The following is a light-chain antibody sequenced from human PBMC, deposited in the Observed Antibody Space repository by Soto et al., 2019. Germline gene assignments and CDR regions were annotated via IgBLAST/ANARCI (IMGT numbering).Light chain of an antibody. V-gene: IGKV1-5*01. J-gene: IGKJ1*01. CDR1: QSLSGW. CDR2: DAS. CDR3: QQYNSYWT. Sequence: DIQMTQSPSTLSASVGDRVIITCRASQSLSGWLAWYQQKPGKAPKPLIYDASSLESGVPSRFSGSGSGTEFTLTISSPQSDDFATYYCQQYNSYWTFGQGTKVDIK.